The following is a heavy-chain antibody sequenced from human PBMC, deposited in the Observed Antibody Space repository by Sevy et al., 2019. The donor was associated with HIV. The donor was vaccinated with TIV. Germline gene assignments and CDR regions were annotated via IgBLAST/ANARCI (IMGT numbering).Heavy chain of an antibody. CDR2: IYYSGST. Sequence: SETLSLTCTVSGGSISTYYWSWIRQPPEKGLEWIGYIYYSGSTNYNPSLKSRVTISVDTSKNQLSLKLSSVTAADTAVYYCARGSRAGSYGYYFDYWGRGTLVTVSS. CDR1: GGSISTYY. V-gene: IGHV4-59*01. CDR3: ARGSRAGSYGYYFDY. J-gene: IGHJ4*02. D-gene: IGHD5-18*01.